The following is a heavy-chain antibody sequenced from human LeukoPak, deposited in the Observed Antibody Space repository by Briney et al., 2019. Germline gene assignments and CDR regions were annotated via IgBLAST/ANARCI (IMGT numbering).Heavy chain of an antibody. V-gene: IGHV3-21*01. D-gene: IGHD6-19*01. J-gene: IGHJ4*02. CDR1: GFSFSTYS. CDR2: ISGGSGYI. CDR3: ARQGGMQSFDY. Sequence: GGSLRLSCAAAGFSFSTYSMNWVRRAPGKGLEWVAYISGGSGYIYYADSVKGRFTVSRDNAENSLYLQMNSLRAEDAAVYYCARQGGMQSFDYWGQGILVTVSS.